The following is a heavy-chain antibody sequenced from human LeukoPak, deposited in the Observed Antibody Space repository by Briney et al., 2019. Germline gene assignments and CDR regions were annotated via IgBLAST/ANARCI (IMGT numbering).Heavy chain of an antibody. J-gene: IGHJ4*02. V-gene: IGHV4-4*09. Sequence: SETLSLTCTVSGDSVSSDYWTWIRQPPGKGLEWIGYIYSTGSINYNPSLKSRVTMSVDTSKNQFSLRLSSVTAADTAVYYCATSIWGYDFFDYWGQGTLVTVSS. CDR2: IYSTGSI. CDR3: ATSIWGYDFFDY. CDR1: GDSVSSDY. D-gene: IGHD3-16*01.